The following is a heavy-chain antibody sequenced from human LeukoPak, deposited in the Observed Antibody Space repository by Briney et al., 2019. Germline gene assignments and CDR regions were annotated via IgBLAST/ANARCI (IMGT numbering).Heavy chain of an antibody. J-gene: IGHJ3*02. CDR2: ISWNSSSI. CDR3: AKVGSQGAFDI. V-gene: IGHV3-9*01. Sequence: PGRSLRLSCAASGFTFDDYAMHWVRQAPGKGLEWVSGISWNSSSIGYADSVKGRFTISRDNAKNSLYLQMNSLRAEDTALYYCAKVGSQGAFDIWGQGTMVTVSS. CDR1: GFTFDDYA. D-gene: IGHD6-13*01.